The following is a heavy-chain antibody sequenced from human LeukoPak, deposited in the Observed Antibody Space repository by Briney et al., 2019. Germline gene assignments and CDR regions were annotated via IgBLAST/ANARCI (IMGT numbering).Heavy chain of an antibody. D-gene: IGHD3-22*01. CDR3: ARGPLNYYDSSGYISPDYAFDI. Sequence: ASVKVSCKASGYTFTSYGISWVRQAPGQGLEWMGWISAYNSNTNYAQKLQGRVTMTTDTSTSTAYMELRSLRSDDTAVYYCARGPLNYYDSSGYISPDYAFDIWGQGTMVTVSS. V-gene: IGHV1-18*01. J-gene: IGHJ3*02. CDR1: GYTFTSYG. CDR2: ISAYNSNT.